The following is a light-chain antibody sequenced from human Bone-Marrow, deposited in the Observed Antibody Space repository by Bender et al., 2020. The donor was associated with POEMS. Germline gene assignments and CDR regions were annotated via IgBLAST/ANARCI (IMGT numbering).Light chain of an antibody. CDR3: CSFAGSSTVV. Sequence: QSALTQPPSASGSPGQSVTISCTGTNSDVGSYSLVSWYQHQPVKAPKLIIYEGIKRPSGVSDRFSGSKSGNTASLKISGLQAEDEADYFCCSFAGSSTVVFGGGTQV. V-gene: IGLV2-23*01. CDR2: EGI. J-gene: IGLJ3*02. CDR1: NSDVGSYSL.